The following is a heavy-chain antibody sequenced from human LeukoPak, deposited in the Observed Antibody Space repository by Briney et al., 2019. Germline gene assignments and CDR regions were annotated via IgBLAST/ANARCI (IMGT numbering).Heavy chain of an antibody. Sequence: ASVNVSCKASGYIFTSYGISWVRQAPGQGLEWMGWVSAYNGNTNYAQKLQGRVTMTTDTSTSTAYMELSSLRSEDTAVYYCARAPSSVSAMVRYYYYGMDVWGQGTTVTVSS. CDR1: GYIFTSYG. CDR3: ARAPSSVSAMVRYYYYGMDV. D-gene: IGHD5-18*01. CDR2: VSAYNGNT. V-gene: IGHV1-18*01. J-gene: IGHJ6*02.